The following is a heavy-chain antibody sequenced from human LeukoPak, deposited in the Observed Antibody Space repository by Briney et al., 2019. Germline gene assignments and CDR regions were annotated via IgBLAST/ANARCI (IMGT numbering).Heavy chain of an antibody. V-gene: IGHV4-34*01. CDR3: ARDRGLTTSGGVGFDS. D-gene: IGHD4-17*01. CDR2: INHSGST. CDR1: GGSFSGYY. J-gene: IGHJ4*02. Sequence: PSETLSLTCAVYGGSFSGYYWSWIRQPPGKGLEWIGEINHSGSTNYNPSLKSRVTISVDTSKNQFFLKLTSVTGADTAVYYCARDRGLTTSGGVGFDSWGQGTLVTVSS.